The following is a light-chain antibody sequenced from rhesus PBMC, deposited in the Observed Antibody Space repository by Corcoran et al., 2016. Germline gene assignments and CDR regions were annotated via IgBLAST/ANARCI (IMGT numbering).Light chain of an antibody. J-gene: IGKJ3*01. Sequence: DIQMTQSPSSLSASVGDTVTITCRASQGISSYLAWYQQKPGKAPKRLIQKASSLQSGVPSRFSGSGSGTDFTLTISSLQPKDFATYYCQQTNSYPLAFDPRTKLDIK. CDR1: QGISSY. CDR2: KAS. V-gene: IGKV1-25*01. CDR3: QQTNSYPLA.